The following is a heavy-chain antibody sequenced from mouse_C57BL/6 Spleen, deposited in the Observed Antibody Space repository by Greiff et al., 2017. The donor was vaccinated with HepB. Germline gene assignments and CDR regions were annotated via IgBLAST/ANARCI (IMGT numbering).Heavy chain of an antibody. J-gene: IGHJ2*01. Sequence: VQLKQSGPVLVKPGASVKMSCKASGYTFTDYYMNWVKQSHGKSLEWIGVINPYNGGTSYNQKFKGKATLTVDKSSSTAYMELNSLTSEDSAVYYCARGSGYYNYWGQGTTLTVSS. CDR3: ARGSGYYNY. CDR1: GYTFTDYY. D-gene: IGHD2-3*01. CDR2: INPYNGGT. V-gene: IGHV1-19*01.